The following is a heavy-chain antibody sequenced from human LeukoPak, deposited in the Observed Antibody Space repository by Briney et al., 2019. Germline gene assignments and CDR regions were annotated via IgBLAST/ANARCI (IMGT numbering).Heavy chain of an antibody. V-gene: IGHV1-18*01. J-gene: IGHJ4*02. CDR1: GYTFTSYG. CDR3: ARVGYYDFWSGYSAFDY. CDR2: ISAYNGNT. Sequence: ASVKVSCKASGYTFTSYGISWVRQAPGQGLEWMGWISAYNGNTNYAQKLQGRVTMTTDTSTSTAYTELRSLRSDDTAVYYCARVGYYDFWSGYSAFDYWGQGTLVTVSS. D-gene: IGHD3-3*01.